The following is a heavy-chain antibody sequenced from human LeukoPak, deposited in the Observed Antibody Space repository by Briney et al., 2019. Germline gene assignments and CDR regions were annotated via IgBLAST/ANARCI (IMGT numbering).Heavy chain of an antibody. CDR1: GDSIIGDF. Sequence: SETLSLTCTVSGDSIIGDFWNWIRQPPGRGLEWIGYVYYGGSTDYNPSLKGRVTISEDTSKNQFSLELSSVTAADTAVYYCARDRFGGSSMDVWGKGTTVTVSA. J-gene: IGHJ6*04. CDR2: VYYGGST. CDR3: ARDRFGGSSMDV. V-gene: IGHV4-59*01. D-gene: IGHD3-16*01.